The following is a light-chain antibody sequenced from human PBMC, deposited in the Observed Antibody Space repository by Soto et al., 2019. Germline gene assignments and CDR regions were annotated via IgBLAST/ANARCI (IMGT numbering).Light chain of an antibody. CDR1: QSVSSSY. J-gene: IGKJ5*01. CDR2: GAS. V-gene: IGKV3-20*01. CDR3: QQYGSSLPIT. Sequence: EIVLTQSPGTLSLSPGERATRSCRASQSVSSSYLAWYQQKPGQAPRLLIYGASSRATGIPDRFSGSGSGTDFTLTISRLEPEDCAVYYCQQYGSSLPITFGQGTRLEIK.